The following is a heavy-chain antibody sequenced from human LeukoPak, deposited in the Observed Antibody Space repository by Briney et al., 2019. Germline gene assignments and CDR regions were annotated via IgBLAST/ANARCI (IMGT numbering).Heavy chain of an antibody. J-gene: IGHJ4*02. CDR1: GGSISSYY. D-gene: IGHD4-23*01. Sequence: SETLSLTCTVSGGSISSYYWSWIRQPPGKGLGWIGYIYYSGSTNYNPSLKSRVTISVDTSKNQFSLKLSSVTAADTAVYYCARALDYGGNSSPPGYWGQGTLVTVSS. V-gene: IGHV4-59*01. CDR2: IYYSGST. CDR3: ARALDYGGNSSPPGY.